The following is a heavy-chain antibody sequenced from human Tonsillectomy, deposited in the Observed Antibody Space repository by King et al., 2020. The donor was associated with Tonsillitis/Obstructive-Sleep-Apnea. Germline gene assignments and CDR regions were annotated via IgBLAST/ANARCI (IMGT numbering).Heavy chain of an antibody. D-gene: IGHD6-19*01. J-gene: IGHJ4*02. CDR3: ARDWFSGWYGASGY. CDR2: IRSKAYGGTT. V-gene: IGHV3-49*04. CDR1: GFTFGDYP. Sequence: VQLVESGGGLVQPGRSLRLSCIASGFTFGDYPMSWVRKTPGKGLEWISFIRSKAYGGTTEYAASVKGRLTVSRDDSKSIAYLQMNSLKTEDTAVYYCARDWFSGWYGASGYWGQGTLVTVSS.